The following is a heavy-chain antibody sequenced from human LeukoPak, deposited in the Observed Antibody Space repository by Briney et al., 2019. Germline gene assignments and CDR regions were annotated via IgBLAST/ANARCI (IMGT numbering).Heavy chain of an antibody. V-gene: IGHV3-21*01. CDR1: GFTFSSYS. Sequence: GGSLRLSCAASGFTFSSYSMNWVRQAPGKGLEWVSSISSSSSYIYYADSVKGRFTISRDNAKNSLYLQMNSLRAEDTAVYYCARDSTVYGDYIFWGQGTLVTVSS. CDR3: ARDSTVYGDYIF. CDR2: ISSSSSYI. D-gene: IGHD4-17*01. J-gene: IGHJ4*02.